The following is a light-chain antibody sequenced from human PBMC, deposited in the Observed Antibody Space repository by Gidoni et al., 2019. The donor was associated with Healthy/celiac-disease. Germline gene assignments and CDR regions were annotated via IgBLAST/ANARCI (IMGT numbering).Light chain of an antibody. CDR3: QQRSNWPPYT. CDR1: QSVSSN. V-gene: IGKV3-11*01. J-gene: IGKJ2*01. Sequence: IAFTPSPATLSLSPGDRATLPCRSSQSVSSNLAWYQQQPGQAPRLLIYDASNMATGIPARFSGSGSGTDFALTISSLEPEDFAVYYCQQRSNWPPYTFGQGTKLEIK. CDR2: DAS.